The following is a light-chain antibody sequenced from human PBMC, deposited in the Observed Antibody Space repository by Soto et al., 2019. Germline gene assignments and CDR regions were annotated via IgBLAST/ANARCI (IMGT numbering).Light chain of an antibody. J-gene: IGKJ1*01. CDR2: DAS. V-gene: IGKV1-5*01. CDR3: QHSGGLWT. CDR1: QTITNR. Sequence: DIQMTQSPSTVSASVGDRVTITCRASQTITNRLAWYQRKPGKAPKVLIYDASNLESGVPSRFSGSGSGTEFILTISSLQPDDFATYYCQHSGGLWTFGQGTKVEVK.